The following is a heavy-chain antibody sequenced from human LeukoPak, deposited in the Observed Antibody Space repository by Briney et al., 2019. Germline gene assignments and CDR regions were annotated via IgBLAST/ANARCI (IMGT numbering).Heavy chain of an antibody. D-gene: IGHD2-15*01. CDR1: GFTFSSYG. V-gene: IGHV3-33*01. CDR3: ARDKFAGCSGGSCYSRIRNWFDP. Sequence: GRSLRLSCAASGFTFSSYGMYWVRQAPGKGLEWVAVIWYDGSNKYYADSVKGRFTISRDNSKNTLYLQINSLRAEDTAVYYCARDKFAGCSGGSCYSRIRNWFDPWGQGTLVTVSS. CDR2: IWYDGSNK. J-gene: IGHJ5*02.